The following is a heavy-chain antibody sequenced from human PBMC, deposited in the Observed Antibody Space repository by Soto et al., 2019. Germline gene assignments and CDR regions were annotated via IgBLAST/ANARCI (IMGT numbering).Heavy chain of an antibody. CDR1: GYSFTSTY. CDR2: SNPGSGRA. CDR3: ARDSVVVPASPVYVVAFDI. J-gene: IGHJ3*02. D-gene: IGHD2-15*01. Sequence: QVQLVQSGAEVKKPGASVKISCKASGYSFTSTYLHWVRQAPGQGLEWMGGSNPGSGRANYAKKYQGRGNMTRDTSMTTVNMELSSVGSEDTQMYFCARDSVVVPASPVYVVAFDIWGQGTMVTVSS. V-gene: IGHV1-46*03.